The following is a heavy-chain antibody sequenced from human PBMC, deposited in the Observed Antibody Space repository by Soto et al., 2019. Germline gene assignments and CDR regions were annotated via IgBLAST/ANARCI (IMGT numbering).Heavy chain of an antibody. D-gene: IGHD3-10*01. CDR2: IIPIDATV. V-gene: IGHV1-69*12. CDR3: ARDLLGFGYTYGDV. J-gene: IGHJ6*01. Sequence: VQLVQSGAEVKKPGSSVKVSCKASGGTFSNYALISWVRQAPGQGLEWMGGIIPIDATVNYAQKFQGRITIIADESTTTAYMDLGSLRSEDTAVYYCARDLLGFGYTYGDVWGQGTTVTVSS. CDR1: GGTFSNYA.